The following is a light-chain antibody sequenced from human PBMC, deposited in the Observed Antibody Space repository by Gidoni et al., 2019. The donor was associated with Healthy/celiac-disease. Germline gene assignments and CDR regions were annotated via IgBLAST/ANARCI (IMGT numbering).Light chain of an antibody. CDR2: RNN. CDR1: SSNIGSNT. J-gene: IGLJ3*02. V-gene: IGLV1-44*01. CDR3: AAWDDSLNGWV. Sequence: QSVLTQPPSASGTPGQRVTISCSGSSSNIGSNTVIWYQQLPGTAPKLLIYRNNQRPSGVPDRFTGSKSGTSASRAISGLQSEDEADYYCAAWDDSLNGWVFGGGTKLTVL.